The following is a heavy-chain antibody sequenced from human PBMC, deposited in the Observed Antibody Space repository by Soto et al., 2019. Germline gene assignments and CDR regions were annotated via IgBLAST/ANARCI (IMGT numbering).Heavy chain of an antibody. Sequence: EVQLLESGGGLVQPGGSLRLSCAASGFTFSSYAMSWVRQAPGKGLEWVSAISGSGGSTYYADSVKGRFTISRDNSKNTLYLQMNSLRAEDTAVYYCAKDHSGSYLYYYYYGMDVWGQGTTVTVSS. CDR1: GFTFSSYA. CDR3: AKDHSGSYLYYYYYGMDV. CDR2: ISGSGGST. V-gene: IGHV3-23*01. D-gene: IGHD1-26*01. J-gene: IGHJ6*02.